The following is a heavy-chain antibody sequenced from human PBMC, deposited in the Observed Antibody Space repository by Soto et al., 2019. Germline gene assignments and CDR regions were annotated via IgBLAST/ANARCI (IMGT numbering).Heavy chain of an antibody. J-gene: IGHJ4*02. V-gene: IGHV3-33*01. CDR1: GFTFSSYG. Sequence: GGSLRLSCAASGFTFSSYGMHWVRQAPGKGLEWVVVIWYDGSNKYYADSVKGRFTISRDNSKNTLYLQMNSLRAEDTAVYYGARGGPTGDLYFDYWGQGTLVTVSS. CDR3: ARGGPTGDLYFDY. D-gene: IGHD7-27*01. CDR2: IWYDGSNK.